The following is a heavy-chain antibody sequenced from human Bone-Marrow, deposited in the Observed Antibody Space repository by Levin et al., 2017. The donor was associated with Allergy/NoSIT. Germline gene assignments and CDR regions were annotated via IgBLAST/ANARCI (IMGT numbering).Heavy chain of an antibody. D-gene: IGHD2-2*01. J-gene: IGHJ6*03. CDR2: IGTAGDP. V-gene: IGHV3-13*05. CDR3: ARDLKRGVVVVPAAMNYYYYYYMDV. Sequence: GESLKISCAASGFTFSSYDMHWVRQATGKGLEWVSAIGTAGDPYYPGSVKGRFTISRENAKNSLYLQMNSLRAGDTAVYYCARDLKRGVVVVPAAMNYYYYYYMDVWGKGTTVTVSS. CDR1: GFTFSSYD.